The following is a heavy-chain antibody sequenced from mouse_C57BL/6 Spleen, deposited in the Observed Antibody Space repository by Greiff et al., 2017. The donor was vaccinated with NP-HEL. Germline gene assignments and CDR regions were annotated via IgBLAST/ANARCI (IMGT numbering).Heavy chain of an antibody. V-gene: IGHV1-54*01. J-gene: IGHJ3*01. CDR1: GYAFTNYL. Sequence: QVQLQQSGAELVRPGTSVKVSCKASGYAFTNYLIEWVKQRPGQGLECIGVINPGSGGTNYNEKFKGKATLTADKSSSTAYMQLSSLTSEDSAVYFCARGDGKGWFAYWGQGTLVTVSA. D-gene: IGHD2-3*01. CDR3: ARGDGKGWFAY. CDR2: INPGSGGT.